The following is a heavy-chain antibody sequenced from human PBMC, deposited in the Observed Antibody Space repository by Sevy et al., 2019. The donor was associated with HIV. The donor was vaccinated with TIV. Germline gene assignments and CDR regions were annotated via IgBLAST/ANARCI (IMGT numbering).Heavy chain of an antibody. J-gene: IGHJ6*02. CDR3: ARPMTTVKNDYYYYGMDV. D-gene: IGHD4-17*01. V-gene: IGHV5-51*01. CDR1: GYSFTTYW. CDR2: IYPGDSDI. Sequence: GESLKISCKGSGYSFTTYWIGWVRQMPGKGLEWMGIIYPGDSDIRYSPSFQGQVTISADKSFSTAYLQWSSLKASDTAMYYCARPMTTVKNDYYYYGMDVWGQWTTVTDSS.